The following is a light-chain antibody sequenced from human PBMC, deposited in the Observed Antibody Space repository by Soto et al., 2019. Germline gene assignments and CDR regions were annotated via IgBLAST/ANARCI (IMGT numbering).Light chain of an antibody. Sequence: QSLLTQPPSVSGAPGQRVTISCTGSSSNIGADYDVHWYQQLPGTAPKLLIYGNSNRPSGVPDRFSGSKSGPSASLAITGLQADDEADYYCQSYDSSLSGVVFGGGTKLTVL. CDR2: GNS. CDR1: SSNIGADYD. J-gene: IGLJ2*01. CDR3: QSYDSSLSGVV. V-gene: IGLV1-40*01.